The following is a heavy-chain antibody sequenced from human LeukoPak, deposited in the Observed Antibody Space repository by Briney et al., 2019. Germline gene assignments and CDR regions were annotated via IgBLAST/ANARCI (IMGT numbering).Heavy chain of an antibody. Sequence: PGRSLRLSCAASGFTFDDYAMNWVRQAPGKGLEWVSSISSSSSYIYYADSVKGRFTISRDNAKNSLYLQMNSLRAEDTAVYYCATTTGTTWGYFDYWGQGTLVTVSS. CDR1: GFTFDDYA. J-gene: IGHJ4*02. CDR2: ISSSSSYI. CDR3: ATTTGTTWGYFDY. D-gene: IGHD1-1*01. V-gene: IGHV3-21*01.